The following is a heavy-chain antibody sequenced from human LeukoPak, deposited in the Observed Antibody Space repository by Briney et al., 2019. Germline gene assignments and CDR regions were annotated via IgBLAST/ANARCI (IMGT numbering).Heavy chain of an antibody. D-gene: IGHD6-6*01. CDR3: ARAGFALAPHRGTPFDY. Sequence: PGGSLRLSCAASGFTFSSYAMHWVRQAPGKGLEWVAVISYDGSNKYYADSVKGRFTISRDNSKNTLYLQMNSLRAEDTAVYYCARAGFALAPHRGTPFDYWGQGTLVTVSS. CDR1: GFTFSSYA. J-gene: IGHJ4*02. V-gene: IGHV3-30*04. CDR2: ISYDGSNK.